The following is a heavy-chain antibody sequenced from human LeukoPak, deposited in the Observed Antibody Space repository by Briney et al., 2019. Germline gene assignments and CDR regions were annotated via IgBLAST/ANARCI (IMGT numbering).Heavy chain of an antibody. Sequence: GGSLRLSCAASGFTFSSGGMHWGRQAPAKGLQGGACIRYDSSSKYYEDSVKGRFTISGDNSKNPLSLQMNSLTAEDTAVYYCAKGKDYYLDYWGQGTLVTVSS. CDR1: GFTFSSGG. CDR3: AKGKDYYLDY. J-gene: IGHJ4*02. CDR2: IRYDSSSK. V-gene: IGHV3-30*02. D-gene: IGHD4/OR15-4a*01.